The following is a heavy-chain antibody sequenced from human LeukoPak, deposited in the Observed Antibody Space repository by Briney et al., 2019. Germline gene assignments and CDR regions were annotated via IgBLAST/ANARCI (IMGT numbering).Heavy chain of an antibody. CDR1: GFAFSTYW. CDR2: INGDGSST. Sequence: GGSLRLSCAASGFAFSTYWMHWVRQASGKGLVWVSRINGDGSSTSYADSVKGRFTISRDNAKNTLYLQMNRLRAEDTAVYYCARDQGYQVVDPWGQGTLVTVSS. V-gene: IGHV3-74*01. J-gene: IGHJ5*02. D-gene: IGHD2-2*01. CDR3: ARDQGYQVVDP.